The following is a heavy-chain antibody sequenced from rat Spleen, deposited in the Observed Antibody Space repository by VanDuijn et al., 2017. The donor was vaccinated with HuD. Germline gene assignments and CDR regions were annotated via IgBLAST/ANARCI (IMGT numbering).Heavy chain of an antibody. V-gene: IGHV5-25*01. D-gene: IGHD1-12*03. CDR1: GFTFSDYY. J-gene: IGHJ4*01. CDR2: ISTGGGST. Sequence: EVQLVESDGGLVQPGRSLKLSCAASGFTFSDYYMAWVRQAPTKGLEWVASISTGGGSTYYRDSVKGRFTVSRDNAKSTLYLQMDSLRSEDTASYYCARHHYDGYYHGPVLGVMDAWGQGASVTVSS. CDR3: ARHHYDGYYHGPVLGVMDA.